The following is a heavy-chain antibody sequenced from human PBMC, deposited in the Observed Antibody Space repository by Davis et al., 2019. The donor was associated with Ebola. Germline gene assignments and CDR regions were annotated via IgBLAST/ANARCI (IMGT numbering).Heavy chain of an antibody. Sequence: SETLSLTCAVYGGSFSGYYWSWIRQPPGKGLEWIGEINHSRGTFCNPSLKSRVTISADMSKNQLFLKMTSMTAADTGMYYCARGNLGSRLSSWGRGTLVTVSS. J-gene: IGHJ5*02. V-gene: IGHV4-34*01. D-gene: IGHD1-26*01. CDR1: GGSFSGYY. CDR2: INHSRGT. CDR3: ARGNLGSRLSS.